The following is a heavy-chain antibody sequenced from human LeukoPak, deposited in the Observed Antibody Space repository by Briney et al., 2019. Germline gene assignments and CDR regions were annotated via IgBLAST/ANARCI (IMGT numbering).Heavy chain of an antibody. J-gene: IGHJ4*02. CDR3: ARADSSGFFDY. Sequence: GGSLRLSCAASGFTFSSYSMNWVRQAPGKGLEWVSSISSSSYIYYADSVKGRFTISRDNAKNSLYLQMNSLRAEDTAVYYCARADSSGFFDYWGRGTLVTVSS. D-gene: IGHD3-22*01. V-gene: IGHV3-21*01. CDR1: GFTFSSYS. CDR2: ISSSSYI.